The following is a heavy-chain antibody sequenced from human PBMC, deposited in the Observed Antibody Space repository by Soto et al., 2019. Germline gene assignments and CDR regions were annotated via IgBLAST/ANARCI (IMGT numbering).Heavy chain of an antibody. CDR2: IKQDGSEK. Sequence: EVQLVESGGGLVQPGGSLRLSCAASGFTFSSYWMSWVRQAPGKGLEWVANIKQDGSEKYYVDSVKGRFTISRDSAQDSLYLQMNSLRAEDTAVYYCAGDPQKVYFSYYGMDVWGQGTTVTVSS. CDR3: AGDPQKVYFSYYGMDV. J-gene: IGHJ6*02. V-gene: IGHV3-7*05. CDR1: GFTFSSYW.